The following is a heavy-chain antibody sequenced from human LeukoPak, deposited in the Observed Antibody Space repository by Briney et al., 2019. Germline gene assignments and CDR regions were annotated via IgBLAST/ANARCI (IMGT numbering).Heavy chain of an antibody. CDR3: AREGDSSVYYDY. V-gene: IGHV4-34*01. CDR1: RGSFSGYY. Sequence: SETLSLTCAVYRGSFSGYYWSWIRQPPGKGLEKIGEIHHSGSTNYNPSLKSRVTISVDTSKNQFSLKLSSVTAADTAVYYCAREGDSSVYYDYWGQGTLVTVSS. J-gene: IGHJ4*02. CDR2: IHHSGST. D-gene: IGHD3-22*01.